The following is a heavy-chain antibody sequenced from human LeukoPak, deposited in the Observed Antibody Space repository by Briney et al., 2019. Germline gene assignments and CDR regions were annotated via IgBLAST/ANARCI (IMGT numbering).Heavy chain of an antibody. V-gene: IGHV4-38-2*01. CDR2: IYHSGST. CDR3: ASDSSGWYLGRPFDY. D-gene: IGHD6-19*01. Sequence: SETLSLTCAVSGYSISSGYYWGWIRQPPGQGLEWVGSIYHSGSTYYNPSLKSRVTISVDTSKNQFSLKLSSVTAADTAVYYCASDSSGWYLGRPFDYWVQGTLVTVSS. CDR1: GYSISSGYY. J-gene: IGHJ4*02.